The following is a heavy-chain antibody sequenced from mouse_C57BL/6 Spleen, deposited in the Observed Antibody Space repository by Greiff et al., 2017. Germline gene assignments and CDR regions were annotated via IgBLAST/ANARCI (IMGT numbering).Heavy chain of an antibody. CDR2: ILPGSGST. CDR3: AREPKNCDGSSYIKDY. Sequence: QVQLKQSGAELMKPGASVKLSCKATGYTFTGYWIEWVKQRPGHGLEWIGEILPGSGSTNYNEKFKGKATFTADTSSNTAYMQLSSLTTEDSAIYYCAREPKNCDGSSYIKDYWGQGTTLTVSS. V-gene: IGHV1-9*01. D-gene: IGHD1-1*01. CDR1: GYTFTGYW. J-gene: IGHJ2*01.